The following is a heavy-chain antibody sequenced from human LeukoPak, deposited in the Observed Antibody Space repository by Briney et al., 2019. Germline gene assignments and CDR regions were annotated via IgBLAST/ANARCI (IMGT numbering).Heavy chain of an antibody. V-gene: IGHV3-23*01. CDR2: ISGSGGAT. CDR3: AKSWLRLGGDY. Sequence: GGSLRLSCAASGFTFSSYAMSWVRQAPGKGLEWVSAISGSGGATYYADSVKGRFTISRDNSKNTLYLRMNSLRAEDTAVYYCAKSWLRLGGDYWGQGTLVTVSS. J-gene: IGHJ4*02. D-gene: IGHD5-12*01. CDR1: GFTFSSYA.